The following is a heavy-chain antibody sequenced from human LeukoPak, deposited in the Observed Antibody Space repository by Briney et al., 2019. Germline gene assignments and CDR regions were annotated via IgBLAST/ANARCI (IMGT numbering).Heavy chain of an antibody. D-gene: IGHD6-19*01. Sequence: PGGSLRLSCAASGFTFSSYEMNWVRQAPGKGLEWVSYISSSGSTIYYADPVKGRFTISRDNAKNSLYLQMNSLRAEDTAVYYCATEWSSGWPIGWGQGTLVTVSS. CDR1: GFTFSSYE. J-gene: IGHJ4*02. CDR3: ATEWSSGWPIG. CDR2: ISSSGSTI. V-gene: IGHV3-48*03.